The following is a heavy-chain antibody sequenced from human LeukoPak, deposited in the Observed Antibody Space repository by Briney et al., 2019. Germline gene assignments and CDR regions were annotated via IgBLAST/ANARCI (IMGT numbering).Heavy chain of an antibody. CDR1: DGSFSGYY. CDR3: ARGASERARTYYYYGMDV. CDR2: INHSGST. V-gene: IGHV4-34*01. J-gene: IGHJ6*02. Sequence: SETLSLTCAVYDGSFSGYYWSWIRQPPGKGLEWIGEINHSGSTNYNPSLKSRVTISVDTSKNQFSLKLSSVTAADTAVYYCARGASERARTYYYYGMDVWGQGTTVTVSS.